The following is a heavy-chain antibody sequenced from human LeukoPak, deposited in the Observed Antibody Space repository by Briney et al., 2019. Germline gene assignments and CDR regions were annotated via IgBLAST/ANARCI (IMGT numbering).Heavy chain of an antibody. J-gene: IGHJ3*02. V-gene: IGHV4-4*09. CDR1: GSISGYY. CDR2: IYTSGST. CDR3: ARQKCTSTSCLTKNAFDI. Sequence: SETLSLTCTVLGSISGYYWSWIRQPPGKELEWIGYIYTSGSTNYNPSLESRVTISVDTSKNQFSPDLRSVTAADTAVYYCARQKCTSTSCLTKNAFDIWGQGTMVTVPS. D-gene: IGHD2-2*01.